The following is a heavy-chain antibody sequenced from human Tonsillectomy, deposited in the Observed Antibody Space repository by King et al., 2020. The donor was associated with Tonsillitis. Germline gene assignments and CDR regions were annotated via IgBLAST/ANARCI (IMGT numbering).Heavy chain of an antibody. D-gene: IGHD3-16*02. CDR3: AKDLSERGSYPNAFDI. CDR1: GFTFSSNG. V-gene: IGHV3-30*02. CDR2: IRYDGSDK. J-gene: IGHJ3*02. Sequence: VQLVESGGGVVQPGGSLRLACAASGFTFSSNGMHWVRQAPGKGLEWVAFIRYDGSDKYYADFGKGRFTISRDNSKNMLYLQMNSLRAEDTAVYYCAKDLSERGSYPNAFDIWGQGTMGTVSS.